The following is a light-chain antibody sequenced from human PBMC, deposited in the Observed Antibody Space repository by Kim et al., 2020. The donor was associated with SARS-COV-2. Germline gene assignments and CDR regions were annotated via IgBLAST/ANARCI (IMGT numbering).Light chain of an antibody. J-gene: IGKJ5*01. V-gene: IGKV3-20*01. CDR3: QQYGSSPPIT. Sequence: EIVLTQSPDTLSLSPGERATLSCRASQTVAGNYLAWYQKKPGQAPRLLIYGASSRATGIPDRFSGSGSGTDFTLVITRLEPEDFGVYYCQQYGSSPPITFGQGTRREIK. CDR2: GAS. CDR1: QTVAGNY.